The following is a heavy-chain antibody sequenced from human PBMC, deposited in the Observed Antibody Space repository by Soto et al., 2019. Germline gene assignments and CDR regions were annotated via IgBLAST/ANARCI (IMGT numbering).Heavy chain of an antibody. CDR3: ARDLLSRRYDFWSGYYLGGYMDV. CDR2: IYYSGST. J-gene: IGHJ6*03. Sequence: SETLSLTCTVSGGSISSGFYYWSWIRQHPGKGLEWIGYIYYSGSTYYNPSLKSRVTISVDTSKNQFSLKLSSVTAADTAVYYCARDLLSRRYDFWSGYYLGGYMDVWGKGTKVTVSS. CDR1: GGSISSGFYY. D-gene: IGHD3-3*01. V-gene: IGHV4-31*03.